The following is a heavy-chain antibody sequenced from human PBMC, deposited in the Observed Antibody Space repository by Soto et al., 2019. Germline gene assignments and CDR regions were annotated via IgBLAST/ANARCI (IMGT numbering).Heavy chain of an antibody. D-gene: IGHD3-3*01. CDR1: GGSFSGYY. CDR3: ARGFGLRFLEWLLRPGFDP. Sequence: SETLSLTCAVYGGSFSGYYWSWIRQPPGKGLEWIGEINHSGSTNYNPSLKSRVTISVDTSKNQFSLKLSSVTAADTAVYYCARGFGLRFLEWLLRPGFDPWGQGTLVTSPQ. CDR2: INHSGST. J-gene: IGHJ5*02. V-gene: IGHV4-34*01.